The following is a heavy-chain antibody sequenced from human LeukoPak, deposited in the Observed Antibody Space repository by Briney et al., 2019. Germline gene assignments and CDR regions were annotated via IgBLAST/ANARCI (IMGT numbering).Heavy chain of an antibody. CDR3: ARAAKKVDDILTGYPFDY. V-gene: IGHV1-69*01. CDR2: IIPIFGTA. CDR1: GGTFSSYA. J-gene: IGHJ4*02. Sequence: ASVKVSCKASGGTFSSYAICWVRQAPGQGLEWMGGIIPIFGTANYAQKFQGRVTITADESTSTAYMELSSLRSEDTAVYYCARAAKKVDDILTGYPFDYWGQGTLVTVSS. D-gene: IGHD3-9*01.